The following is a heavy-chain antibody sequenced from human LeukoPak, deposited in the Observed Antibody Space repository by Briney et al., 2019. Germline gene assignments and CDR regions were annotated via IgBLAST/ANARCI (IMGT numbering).Heavy chain of an antibody. D-gene: IGHD5-18*01. CDR3: ATSGGYSYGYDRSFFDY. J-gene: IGHJ4*02. CDR1: GFTFSSYW. CDR2: IKQDGSEK. Sequence: GGSLRLSCAASGFTFSSYWMSWVRQAPGKGLEWVANIKQDGSEKYYVDSVKGRFTISRDNAKNSLYLQMNSLRAEDTAVYYCATSGGYSYGYDRSFFDYWGRGTLVTVSS. V-gene: IGHV3-7*01.